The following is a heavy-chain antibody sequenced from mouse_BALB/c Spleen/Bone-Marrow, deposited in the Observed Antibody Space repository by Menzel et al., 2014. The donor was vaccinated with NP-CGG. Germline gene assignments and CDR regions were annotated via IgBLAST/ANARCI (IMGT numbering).Heavy chain of an antibody. V-gene: IGHV1-37*01. Sequence: EVQGVESGPELVKPGASVKISCKASGYSFTGYFMNWVKQSHGKSLEWIGRINPYNGDTFYNQKFKGKATLTVDKSSSTAHMELLSLTSEGSAVYYCGRGGLRREGYAMDYWGQGTSVTVSS. CDR3: GRGGLRREGYAMDY. CDR2: INPYNGDT. J-gene: IGHJ4*01. D-gene: IGHD2-2*01. CDR1: GYSFTGYF.